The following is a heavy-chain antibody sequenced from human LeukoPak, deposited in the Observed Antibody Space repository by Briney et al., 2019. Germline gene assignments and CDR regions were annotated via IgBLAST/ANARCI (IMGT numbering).Heavy chain of an antibody. Sequence: PSETLSLTRTVSGGSISSYYWSWIRQPPGKGLEWIGYIYYSGSTNYNPSLKSRVTISVDTSKNQFSLKVSSVTAADTAVYYCARLLHVDIVAPDWFDPWGQGTLVTVSS. J-gene: IGHJ5*02. V-gene: IGHV4-59*08. D-gene: IGHD5-12*01. CDR3: ARLLHVDIVAPDWFDP. CDR1: GGSISSYY. CDR2: IYYSGST.